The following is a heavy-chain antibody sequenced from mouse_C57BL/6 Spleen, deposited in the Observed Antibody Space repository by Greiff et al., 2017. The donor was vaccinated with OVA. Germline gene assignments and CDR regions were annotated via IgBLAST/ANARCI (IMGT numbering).Heavy chain of an antibody. D-gene: IGHD2-3*01. CDR2: IYPGDGDT. J-gene: IGHJ1*03. CDR1: GYAFSSSW. Sequence: QVQLKQSGPELVKPGASVKISCKASGYAFSSSWMNWVKQRPGKGLEWIGRIYPGDGDTNYNGKFKGKATLTADKSSSTAYMQLSSLTSEDSAVYFWARWLLRDWYLDVWGTGITVTVSS. CDR3: ARWLLRDWYLDV. V-gene: IGHV1-82*01.